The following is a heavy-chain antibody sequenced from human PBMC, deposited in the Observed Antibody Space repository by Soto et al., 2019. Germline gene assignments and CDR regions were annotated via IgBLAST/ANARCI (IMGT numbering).Heavy chain of an antibody. Sequence: QVQLVQSGAEVKKPGASVKVSCKASGYTFTSYGISWVRQAPGQGLEWMGWISAYNGNTNYAQKLQGRVTMTTDTSTSTAYMELRSLRSDDTAVYYCARDASYDMLTGSCLVDWFDPWGQGTLVTVSS. CDR1: GYTFTSYG. CDR2: ISAYNGNT. J-gene: IGHJ5*02. V-gene: IGHV1-18*01. D-gene: IGHD3-9*01. CDR3: ARDASYDMLTGSCLVDWFDP.